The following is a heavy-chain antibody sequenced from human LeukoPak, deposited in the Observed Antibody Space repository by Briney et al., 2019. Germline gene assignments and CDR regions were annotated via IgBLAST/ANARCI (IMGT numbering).Heavy chain of an antibody. J-gene: IGHJ4*02. CDR2: INHRGST. CDR3: ARSGGYYFDY. D-gene: IGHD1-14*01. Sequence: PSETLSLTCAVYGGSFSGYYWSWIRQPPGKGLEWIGEINHRGSTNYNPSLKSRVTISVDTSKNQFSLKLSSVTAADTAVYYCARSGGYYFDYWGQGTLVTVSS. CDR1: GGSFSGYY. V-gene: IGHV4-34*01.